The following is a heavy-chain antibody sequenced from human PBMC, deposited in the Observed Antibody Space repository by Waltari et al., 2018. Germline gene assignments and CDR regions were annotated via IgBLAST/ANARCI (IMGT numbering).Heavy chain of an antibody. Sequence: QVQLQESGPGLVKPSETLSLTCAVSGYSISSGYYWGWIRQPPGKGLEWIGSIYHSGSTSDNPSLKRRVTISVDTSNNQFSLKLSSVTAADTAVYYCARHVVGSSGLDYWGQGTLVTVSS. CDR2: IYHSGST. CDR1: GYSISSGYY. J-gene: IGHJ4*02. CDR3: ARHVVGSSGLDY. D-gene: IGHD6-19*01. V-gene: IGHV4-38-2*01.